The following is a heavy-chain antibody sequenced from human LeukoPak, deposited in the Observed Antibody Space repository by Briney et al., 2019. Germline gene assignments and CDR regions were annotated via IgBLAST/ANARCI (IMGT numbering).Heavy chain of an antibody. D-gene: IGHD3-10*01. Sequence: ASVKVSCKASGYTFTSYGISWVRQAPGQGLEWMGWISAYNGNTNYAQKLQGRVTMTTDTSTSTAYMELRSLRSDDTAVYYCARDPIDGYYGSGSPSAFDIWGQGTMVTVSS. CDR2: ISAYNGNT. V-gene: IGHV1-18*01. CDR3: ARDPIDGYYGSGSPSAFDI. CDR1: GYTFTSYG. J-gene: IGHJ3*02.